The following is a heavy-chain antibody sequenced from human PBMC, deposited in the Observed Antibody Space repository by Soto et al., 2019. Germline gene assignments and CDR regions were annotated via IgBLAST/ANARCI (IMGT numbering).Heavy chain of an antibody. J-gene: IGHJ3*02. D-gene: IGHD4-17*01. CDR1: GFTFSSYW. Sequence: EVQLVESGGGLVQPGGSLRLSCAASGFTFSSYWMHWVRQAPGKGLVWVSRINSDGSSTSYADSVKSRFTISRDNAKNTLYLQMNSLRAEDTAVYYCARDPVTTVTGVGFDIWGQGTMVTVSS. CDR3: ARDPVTTVTGVGFDI. CDR2: INSDGSST. V-gene: IGHV3-74*01.